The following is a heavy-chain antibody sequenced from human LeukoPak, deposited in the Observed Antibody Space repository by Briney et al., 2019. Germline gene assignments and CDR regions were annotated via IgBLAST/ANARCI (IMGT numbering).Heavy chain of an antibody. CDR1: GFTFSSYS. Sequence: GGSLRLSCAASGFTFSSYSMNWVRQAPGKGLEWVSYISSSSSTIYYADSVKGRFTISRDNAKNSLYLQMNSLRAEDTAVYYCASRNLSGWLDYWGQGTLVTVSS. D-gene: IGHD6-19*01. CDR2: ISSSSSTI. CDR3: ASRNLSGWLDY. J-gene: IGHJ4*02. V-gene: IGHV3-48*04.